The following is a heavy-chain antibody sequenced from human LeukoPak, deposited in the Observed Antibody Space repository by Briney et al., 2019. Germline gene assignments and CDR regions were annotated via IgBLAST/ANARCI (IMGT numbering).Heavy chain of an antibody. J-gene: IGHJ6*03. D-gene: IGHD3-10*01. Sequence: SVKVSCKASRGTFSSYAISWVRQAPGQGLEWMGRIIPILGTANYAQKFQGRVTITTDESTSTAYMELSSLRSEDTAVYYCARVQMVDYYYYMDVWGKGTTVTVSS. CDR1: RGTFSSYA. CDR3: ARVQMVDYYYYMDV. V-gene: IGHV1-69*11. CDR2: IIPILGTA.